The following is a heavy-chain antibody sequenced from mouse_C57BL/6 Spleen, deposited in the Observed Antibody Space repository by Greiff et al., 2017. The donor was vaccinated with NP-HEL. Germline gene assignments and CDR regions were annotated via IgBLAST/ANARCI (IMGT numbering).Heavy chain of an antibody. CDR3: ARGTVVATDYAMDY. CDR2: IDPNSGGT. V-gene: IGHV1-72*01. J-gene: IGHJ4*01. CDR1: GYTFTSYW. Sequence: VQLQQSGAELVKPGASVKLSCKASGYTFTSYWMHWVKQRPGRGLEWIGRIDPNSGGTKYNEKFKSKATLTVDKPSSTAYMQLSSLTSEDSAVYYCARGTVVATDYAMDYWGQGTSVTVSS. D-gene: IGHD1-1*01.